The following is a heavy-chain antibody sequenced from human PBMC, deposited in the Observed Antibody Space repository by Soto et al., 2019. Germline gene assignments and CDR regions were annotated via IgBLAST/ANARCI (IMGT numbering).Heavy chain of an antibody. CDR2: VYYRGRS. J-gene: IGHJ4*02. CDR1: GGSVSNSNYC. CDR3: VSQRTSVLTQAYFDY. D-gene: IGHD2-8*01. V-gene: IGHV4-39*01. Sequence: SETLSLTCTVSGGSVSNSNYCWGWIRQSPGKGLEWIGSVYYRGRSYSKSSVKSRVTISVDTSKNQFSLNLNSVTASDTAVYFCVSQRTSVLTQAYFDYWGPGALVTVSS.